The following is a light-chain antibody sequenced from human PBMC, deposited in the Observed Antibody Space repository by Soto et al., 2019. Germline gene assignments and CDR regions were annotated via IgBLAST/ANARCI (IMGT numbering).Light chain of an antibody. V-gene: IGKV3-11*01. CDR1: QSVSSY. CDR3: QQRSNWWT. J-gene: IGKJ1*01. Sequence: EILLTQSRATLSLSPGEIATLSCRASQSVSSYLAWYQQKPGQAPRLLIYDASNRATGIPARFSGSGSGTDFTLTISSLEPEDFAVYYCQQRSNWWTFGQGTKVDIK. CDR2: DAS.